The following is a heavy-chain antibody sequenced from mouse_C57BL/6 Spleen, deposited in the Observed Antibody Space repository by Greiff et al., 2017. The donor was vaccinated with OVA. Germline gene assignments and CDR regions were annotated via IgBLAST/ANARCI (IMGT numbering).Heavy chain of an antibody. D-gene: IGHD4-1*01. CDR3: ARSPGESYWYFDV. CDR2: ISDGGSYT. CDR1: GFTFSSYA. J-gene: IGHJ1*03. Sequence: EVKLVESGGGLVKPGGSLKLSCAASGFTFSSYAMSWVRQTPEKRLEWVATISDGGSYTYYPDNVKGRFTISRDNAKNNLYLQMSHLKSEDTAMYYCARSPGESYWYFDVWGTGTTVTVSS. V-gene: IGHV5-4*03.